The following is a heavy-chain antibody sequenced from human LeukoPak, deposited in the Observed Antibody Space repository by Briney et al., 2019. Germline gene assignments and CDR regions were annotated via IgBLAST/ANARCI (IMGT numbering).Heavy chain of an antibody. CDR2: ISFDGKTQ. Sequence: GSLEISCAASGFTFSRYSMHWVRQAPGKGLARVAVISFDGKTQVYGDSVKGRFTISRDNSNNTLYLQMNSLKPEDSAVYYCAKYTPDWYFDLWGRGTLVTVSS. CDR3: AKYTPDWYFDL. D-gene: IGHD1-1*01. CDR1: GFTFSRYS. J-gene: IGHJ2*01. V-gene: IGHV3-30*04.